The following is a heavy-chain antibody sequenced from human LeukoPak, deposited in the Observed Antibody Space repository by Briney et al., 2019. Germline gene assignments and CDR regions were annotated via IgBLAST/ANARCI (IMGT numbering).Heavy chain of an antibody. J-gene: IGHJ4*02. D-gene: IGHD3-16*02. CDR2: ISYDGNIK. V-gene: IGHV3-30*18. CDR3: AKALRLGELSLDY. Sequence: GGSLRLSCAASGFSFTSYNFHWVRQAPGKGLQWLGFISYDGNIKYEDSVKGRFTISRDNSKNSLYLQMNSLRAEDTAVYYCAKALRLGELSLDYWGQGTLVTVSS. CDR1: GFSFTSYN.